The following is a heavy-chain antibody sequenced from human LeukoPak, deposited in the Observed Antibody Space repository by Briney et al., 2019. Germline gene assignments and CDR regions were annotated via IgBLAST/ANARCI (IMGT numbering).Heavy chain of an antibody. V-gene: IGHV4-59*01. D-gene: IGHD1-14*01. CDR1: GDSINNYY. CDR3: ARYRNEALFAFDI. Sequence: SETLSLTCTVSGDSINNYYWSWIRQPLGKGLEWIGYIYYSGSTNYNPSLKSRVTISVDTSKNQFSLKLNSVTAADTAVYYCARYRNEALFAFDIWGQGTMVTVSS. CDR2: IYYSGST. J-gene: IGHJ3*02.